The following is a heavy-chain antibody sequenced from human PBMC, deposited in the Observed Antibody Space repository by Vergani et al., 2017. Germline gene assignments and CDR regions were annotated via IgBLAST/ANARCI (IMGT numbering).Heavy chain of an antibody. Sequence: QVQLQQWGAGLLKPSETLSLTCAVYGGSFSGYYWSWIRQPPGKGLEWIGEINHSGSTNYNPSLKSRVTISVDTSKNQFSLKLSSVTAADTAVYYCARDLEYTSSAGPRWGQGTLVTVSS. CDR1: GGSFSGYY. CDR2: INHSGST. D-gene: IGHD6-6*01. V-gene: IGHV4-34*01. J-gene: IGHJ4*02. CDR3: ARDLEYTSSAGPR.